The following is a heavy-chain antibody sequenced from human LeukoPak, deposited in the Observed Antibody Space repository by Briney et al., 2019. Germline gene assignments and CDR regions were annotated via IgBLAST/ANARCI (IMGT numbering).Heavy chain of an antibody. J-gene: IGHJ6*02. D-gene: IGHD4-23*01. CDR2: IWYGGSNK. V-gene: IGHV3-30*18. CDR3: AKGRDGDYGGNFYGMDV. CDR1: GFTFSSYG. Sequence: PGRSLRLSCAASGFTFSSYGMHWVRQAPGEGLEWVAVIWYGGSNKYYADSVKGRFTISRNNSKNTLYLQMNSLRAEDTAVYYCAKGRDGDYGGNFYGMDVWGQGTTVTVSS.